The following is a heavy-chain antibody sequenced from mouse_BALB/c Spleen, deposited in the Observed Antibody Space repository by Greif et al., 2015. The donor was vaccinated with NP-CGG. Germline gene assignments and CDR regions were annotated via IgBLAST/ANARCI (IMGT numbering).Heavy chain of an antibody. J-gene: IGHJ2*01. CDR1: GFTFTDYY. CDR2: IRNKANGYTT. CDR3: ARDYRGDY. V-gene: IGHV7-3*02. Sequence: EVKVVESGGGLVQPGGSLRLSCATSGFTFTDYYMSWVRQPPGKALEWLGFIRNKANGYTTEYSASVKGRFTISRDNSQSILYLQMNALRAEDSAAYYCARDYRGDYWGQGTTLTGSS.